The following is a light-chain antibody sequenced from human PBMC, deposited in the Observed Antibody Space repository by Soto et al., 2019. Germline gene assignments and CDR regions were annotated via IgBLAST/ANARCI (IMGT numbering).Light chain of an antibody. CDR2: DAS. J-gene: IGKJ2*01. CDR3: QQRINWTPDKYT. CDR1: QSVSSY. V-gene: IGKV3-11*01. Sequence: EIVLTQSPATLSLSPGERATLSCRASQSVSSYLAWYQQKPGQAPRLLIYDASNRATGIPARFSGSGSGTDFTLTISSLEPEDFAVYYCQQRINWTPDKYTFGQGTKLEI.